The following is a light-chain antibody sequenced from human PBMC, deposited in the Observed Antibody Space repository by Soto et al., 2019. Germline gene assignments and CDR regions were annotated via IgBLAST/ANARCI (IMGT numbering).Light chain of an antibody. V-gene: IGLV2-14*01. J-gene: IGLJ1*01. Sequence: QAVVTQPASVSGSPGQSITISCTGTSSDVGGYKYVSWYQQHPDKAPKLIIYDVTNRPSGISNRFSGSKSGNTASLTISGLQAEDDADYYCSSYTSSSSYVFGTGTKLTVL. CDR2: DVT. CDR3: SSYTSSSSYV. CDR1: SSDVGGYKY.